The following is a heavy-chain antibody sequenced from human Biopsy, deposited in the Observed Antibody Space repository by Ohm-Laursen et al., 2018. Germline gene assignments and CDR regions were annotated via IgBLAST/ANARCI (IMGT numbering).Heavy chain of an antibody. CDR1: GFTLSYYS. Sequence: SFRLSCAASGFTLSYYSMTWVRQAPGKGLEWVSSIRSGGDYMFYADSVKGRFTISRDNAKNSLYLQMNSLRAEDTAVYYCARDQRGPSLLEAKLTPNYFDYWGRGSLVTVSS. J-gene: IGHJ4*02. CDR2: IRSGGDYM. CDR3: ARDQRGPSLLEAKLTPNYFDY. V-gene: IGHV3-21*01. D-gene: IGHD1-1*01.